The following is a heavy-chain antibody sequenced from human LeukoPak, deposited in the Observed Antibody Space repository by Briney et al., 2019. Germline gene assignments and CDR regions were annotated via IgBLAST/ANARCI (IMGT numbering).Heavy chain of an antibody. CDR2: INSDGSSL. J-gene: IGHJ4*02. CDR3: ARSRYTGSHFDY. CDR1: GFTFSSYW. Sequence: GGSLILSCAASGFTFSSYWVQWVRQAPGKGLVWISRINSDGSSLSYADSVKGRFTISRDNAKNTVYLQMNSLRAEDTAVYYCARSRYTGSHFDYWGQGTLVTVSS. D-gene: IGHD1-26*01. V-gene: IGHV3-74*01.